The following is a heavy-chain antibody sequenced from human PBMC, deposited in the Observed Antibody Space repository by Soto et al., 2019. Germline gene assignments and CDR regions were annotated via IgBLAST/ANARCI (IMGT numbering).Heavy chain of an antibody. J-gene: IGHJ4*02. V-gene: IGHV4-59*01. D-gene: IGHD2-2*01. CDR2: IYYSGST. CDR3: ARVQAGSIGY. Sequence: SASLALTCTFSSGFMNSYNLSWPRQPPGKGLEWIGYIYYSGSTNYNPSLKSRVTILVDTSKNQFSLKLSSVSAADTAMYYCARVQAGSIGYWGQRPRGTVSS. CDR1: SGFMNSYN.